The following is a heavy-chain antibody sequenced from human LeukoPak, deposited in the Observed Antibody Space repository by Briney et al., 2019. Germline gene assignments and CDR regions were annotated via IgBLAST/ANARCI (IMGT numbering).Heavy chain of an antibody. V-gene: IGHV3-9*01. D-gene: IGHD2-21*02. CDR1: GFTFDDYA. Sequence: GRSLRLSCAASGFTFDDYAMHWVRQAPGKGLEWVSGISWNSGSIGYADSVKGRFTISRDNAKNSLYLQMNSLRADDTALYYCTRATALTASGDAWGQGTLVTVSS. CDR2: ISWNSGSI. J-gene: IGHJ5*02. CDR3: TRATALTASGDA.